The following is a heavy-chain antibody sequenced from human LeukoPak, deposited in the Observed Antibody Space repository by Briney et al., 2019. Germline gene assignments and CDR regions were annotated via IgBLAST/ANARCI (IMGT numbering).Heavy chain of an antibody. CDR3: AKGSVNYDILTGSYFDS. CDR2: ISGSGGNT. V-gene: IGHV3-23*01. D-gene: IGHD3-9*01. J-gene: IGHJ4*01. CDR1: GFTFNTYA. Sequence: TGGSLRLSCAASGFTFNTYAMNWVRQAPGKGLEWVSSISGSGGNTYYAESVKDRFTISRDNSKYTVSLQMDSLRAEDRAVYYCAKGSVNYDILTGSYFDSWGQGTLVTVSS.